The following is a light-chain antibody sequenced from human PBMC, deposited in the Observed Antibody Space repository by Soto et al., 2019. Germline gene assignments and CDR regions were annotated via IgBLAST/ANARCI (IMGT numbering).Light chain of an antibody. Sequence: QSVLTQPPSASGNPGQRVTISCSGGSSNIGRNYVSWYQQVPGTAPKLLLFNNNERPSGIPGRFSGSKSGASAALAIVGLQSEDEADYFCASWDDNLNGPLLFGGGTKLTVL. CDR1: SSNIGRNY. CDR2: NNN. J-gene: IGLJ2*01. CDR3: ASWDDNLNGPLL. V-gene: IGLV1-44*01.